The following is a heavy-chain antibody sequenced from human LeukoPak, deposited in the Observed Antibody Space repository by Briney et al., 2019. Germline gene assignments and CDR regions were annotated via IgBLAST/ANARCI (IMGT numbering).Heavy chain of an antibody. CDR3: ARKVRRGIAVAALGY. D-gene: IGHD6-19*01. CDR1: GYTFTSYY. CDR2: INPSGGST. J-gene: IGHJ4*02. V-gene: IGHV1-46*01. Sequence: ASVKVSCKASGYTFTSYYMHWVRQAPGQGLEWMGIINPSGGSTSYAQKFQGRVTMTRDTSTSTVYMELSGLRSEDTAVYYCARKVRRGIAVAALGYWGQGTLVTVSS.